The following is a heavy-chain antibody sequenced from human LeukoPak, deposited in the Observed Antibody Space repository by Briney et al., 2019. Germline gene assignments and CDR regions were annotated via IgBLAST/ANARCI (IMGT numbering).Heavy chain of an antibody. D-gene: IGHD3-10*02. V-gene: IGHV3-30*18. CDR3: AELGITMIGGV. Sequence: PGGSLRLSCTASGSTFSSYGMHWVRQAPGKGLEWVAVISYAGNIIYYADSVKGRFTISRDNAKNSLYLQMNSLRAEDTAVYYCAELGITMIGGVWGKGTTVTISS. CDR1: GSTFSSYG. J-gene: IGHJ6*04. CDR2: ISYAGNII.